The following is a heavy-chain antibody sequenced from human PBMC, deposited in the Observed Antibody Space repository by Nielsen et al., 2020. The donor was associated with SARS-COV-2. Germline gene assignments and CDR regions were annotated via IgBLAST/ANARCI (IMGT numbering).Heavy chain of an antibody. V-gene: IGHV4-59*08. CDR2: IYYSGST. CDR1: GGSISSYY. CDR3: ARQLTDYDFWSGYWFDP. Sequence: SETLSLTCTVSGGSISSYYWSWIRQPPGKGLEWIGYIYYSGSTNYNPSLKSRVTISVDTSKNQLSLKLSSVTAADTAVYYCARQLTDYDFWSGYWFDPWGQGTLVTVSS. D-gene: IGHD3-3*01. J-gene: IGHJ5*02.